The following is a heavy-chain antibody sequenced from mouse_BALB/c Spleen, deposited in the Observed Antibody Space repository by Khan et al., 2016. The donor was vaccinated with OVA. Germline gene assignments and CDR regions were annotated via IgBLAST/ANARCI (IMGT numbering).Heavy chain of an antibody. CDR2: IYPGNVNT. CDR3: ARAGYGSFAY. J-gene: IGHJ3*01. V-gene: IGHV1S56*01. CDR1: GYTFTSYF. Sequence: QVQLQQSGPELVKPGASVRISCKASGYTFTSYFIHWVKQRPGQGLEWIGWIYPGNVNTEYHARFTGKATLTAAQSSSTTYKQLSSLTSEDSAVYCCARAGYGSFAYWGQGTLVTVPA. D-gene: IGHD2-10*02.